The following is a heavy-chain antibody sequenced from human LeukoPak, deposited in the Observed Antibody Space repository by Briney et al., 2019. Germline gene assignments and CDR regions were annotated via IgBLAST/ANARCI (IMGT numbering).Heavy chain of an antibody. J-gene: IGHJ4*02. CDR3: ARRYYKFYFDY. V-gene: IGHV2-26*01. D-gene: IGHD3-10*01. Sequence: SGPTLVNPTETLTLTCTVSGFSLSNARMGVSWIRQPPRKALEWLAHIFSNDEKSYSTSLKSRLTISKDTSKSQVVLTMTNMDPVDAATYYCARRYYKFYFDYWGQGTLVTVSS. CDR1: GFSLSNARMG. CDR2: IFSNDEK.